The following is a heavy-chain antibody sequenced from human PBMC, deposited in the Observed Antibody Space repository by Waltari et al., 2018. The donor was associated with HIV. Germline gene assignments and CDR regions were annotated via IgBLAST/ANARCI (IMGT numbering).Heavy chain of an antibody. D-gene: IGHD2-8*01. J-gene: IGHJ3*01. CDR3: ARSMRDLRPSAFDV. Sequence: EVQLLESGGGLVQPGGSLRLSCNASGFNFRKLAMSWVRQAPGKGPEWVSALSGSGSTASYADYVKGRLTISRDFSNNTLFLQMNNLRPEDTAVYFCARSMRDLRPSAFDVWGQGTMVAISS. CDR1: GFNFRKLA. V-gene: IGHV3-23*01. CDR2: LSGSGSTA.